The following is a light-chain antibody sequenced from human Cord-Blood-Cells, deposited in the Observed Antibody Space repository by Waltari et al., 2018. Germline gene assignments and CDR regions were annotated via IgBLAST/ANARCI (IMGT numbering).Light chain of an antibody. V-gene: IGLV3-1*01. J-gene: IGLJ3*02. Sequence: SYELTQPLSVSVSPGQTASITCSGDKLGDKYACWYQQKPGQSPVLVIYQDSKRPSGIPERFSGSNSGNTATLTISGTQARDEADYYCQAWDSSTAVFGGGTKLTVL. CDR3: QAWDSSTAV. CDR2: QDS. CDR1: KLGDKY.